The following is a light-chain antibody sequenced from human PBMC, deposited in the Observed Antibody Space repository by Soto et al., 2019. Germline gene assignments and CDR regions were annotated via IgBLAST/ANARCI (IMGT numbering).Light chain of an antibody. J-gene: IGKJ4*01. Sequence: IQLTQSPSSLSASVGDRVTITCRASQDIAIYLAWYQQKPGEAPKLLIYAASTLYGGVPSRFSGSGSGTDFALTTTSLQAEDFATYYCQQLRRYPSTFGGGTKV. V-gene: IGKV1-9*01. CDR3: QQLRRYPST. CDR2: AAS. CDR1: QDIAIY.